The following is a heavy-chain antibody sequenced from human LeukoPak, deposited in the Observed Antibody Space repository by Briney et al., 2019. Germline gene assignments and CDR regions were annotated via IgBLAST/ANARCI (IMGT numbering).Heavy chain of an antibody. V-gene: IGHV4-34*01. Sequence: SETLSLTCAVYGGSLSGYYWSWIRQPPGKGLEWIGEINHSGSTNYNPSLKSRVTISVDTSKNQFSLKLSSVTAADTAVYYCASSSRITMARRTRAFDIWGQGTMVTVSS. CDR3: ASSSRITMARRTRAFDI. J-gene: IGHJ3*02. CDR1: GGSLSGYY. D-gene: IGHD3-10*01. CDR2: INHSGST.